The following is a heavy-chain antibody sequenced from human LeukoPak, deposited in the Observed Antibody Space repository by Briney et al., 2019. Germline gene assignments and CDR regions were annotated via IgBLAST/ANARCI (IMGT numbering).Heavy chain of an antibody. CDR2: VSYDGKTT. J-gene: IGHJ4*02. Sequence: GGSLRLSCAASGFTFSSYAMHWVRQAPGKGLDWLSLVSYDGKTTYYADSVKGRFLISRDSSKNTVHLQMNNLRPEDTAIYYCSREYGAGYFDSWGQGTLVTVSS. D-gene: IGHD1-26*01. V-gene: IGHV3-30*04. CDR1: GFTFSSYA. CDR3: SREYGAGYFDS.